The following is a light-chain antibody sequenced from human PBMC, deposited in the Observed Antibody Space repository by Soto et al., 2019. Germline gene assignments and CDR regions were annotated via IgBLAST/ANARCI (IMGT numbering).Light chain of an antibody. CDR2: GNS. CDR3: QSYDSSLSGHV. J-gene: IGLJ1*01. CDR1: SSNIGAGYD. Sequence: QSALTQPPSVSGAPGQRVTISCTGSSSNIGAGYDVHWYQQLPGTAPKVLIYGNSNRPSGVPDRFSGSKSGTSASLAITGLQAEDEADYYCQSYDSSLSGHVFGTGTKVTVL. V-gene: IGLV1-40*01.